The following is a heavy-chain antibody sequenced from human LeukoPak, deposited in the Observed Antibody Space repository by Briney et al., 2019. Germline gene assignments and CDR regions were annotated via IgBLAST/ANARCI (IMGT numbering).Heavy chain of an antibody. CDR2: IYYSGST. V-gene: IGHV4-39*01. CDR3: ARRIYYYDSSGSNEPLDY. CDR1: GGSISSSSYY. J-gene: IGHJ4*02. D-gene: IGHD3-22*01. Sequence: PSETLSLTCTVSGGSISSSSYYWGWIRQPPGKGLEWIGSIYYSGSTYYNPSLKSRVTISVDTSKNQFSLKLSSVTAADTAVYYCARRIYYYDSSGSNEPLDYWGQGTLVTVSS.